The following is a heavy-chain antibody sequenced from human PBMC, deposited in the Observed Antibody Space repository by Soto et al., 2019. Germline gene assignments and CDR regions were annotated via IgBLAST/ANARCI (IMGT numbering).Heavy chain of an antibody. CDR3: AKDWGSGWYFNY. CDR2: ISYDGGNK. V-gene: IGHV3-30*18. CDR1: RFTFSKYD. D-gene: IGHD6-19*01. Sequence: GSLRLSCAASRFTFSKYDMHWVRQAPGKGLEWVAVISYDGGNKYYADSVKGRFTISRDNSKNTLYLQMNSLRAEDTAVYYCAKDWGSGWYFNYWGQGALVTVSS. J-gene: IGHJ4*02.